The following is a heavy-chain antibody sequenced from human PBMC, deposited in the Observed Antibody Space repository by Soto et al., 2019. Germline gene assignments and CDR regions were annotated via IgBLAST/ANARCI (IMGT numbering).Heavy chain of an antibody. J-gene: IGHJ4*02. Sequence: PGGSLRLSCAASGFTVSSNYLTWVRQAPGKGLRWVSVLYPDVRAYYTDSVKGRFTISTDNSKNSVYLHMNTLTAEDTAVYYCARGLGREYHDNRGYFHLDSSGEGTLVTVSS. CDR1: GFTVSSNY. V-gene: IGHV3-53*01. D-gene: IGHD3-22*01. CDR2: LYPDVRA. CDR3: ARGLGREYHDNRGYFHLDS.